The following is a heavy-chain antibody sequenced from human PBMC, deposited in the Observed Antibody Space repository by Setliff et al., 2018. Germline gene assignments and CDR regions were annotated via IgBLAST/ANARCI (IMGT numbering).Heavy chain of an antibody. CDR1: GFSLSTGGVG. D-gene: IGHD6-19*01. CDR2: IYWHGEK. V-gene: IGHV2-5*01. J-gene: IGHJ4*02. Sequence: SGPTLVNPTQTLTLTCSFSGFSLSTGGVGVGWLRQPPGKGLEWLALIYWHGEKRYRPSLKSRLTITQDASNDQVVLTMTKMDPVDTATYYCARTLGYRRGWYNDYWGPGMLVTVSS. CDR3: ARTLGYRRGWYNDY.